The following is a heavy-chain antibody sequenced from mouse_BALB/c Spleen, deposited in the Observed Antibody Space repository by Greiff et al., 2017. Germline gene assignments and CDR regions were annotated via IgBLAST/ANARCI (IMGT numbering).Heavy chain of an antibody. CDR3: ARYDGYYPFYAMDY. J-gene: IGHJ4*01. D-gene: IGHD2-3*01. CDR2: IFPGTGTT. Sequence: QVQLQQSGAELVKPGASVKLSCKTSGYTFTSYWIQWVKQRPGQGLGWIGEIFPGTGTTYYNEKFKGKATLTIDTSSSTAYMQLSSLTSEDSAVYFCARYDGYYPFYAMDYWGQGTSVTGSS. V-gene: IGHV1S132*01. CDR1: GYTFTSYW.